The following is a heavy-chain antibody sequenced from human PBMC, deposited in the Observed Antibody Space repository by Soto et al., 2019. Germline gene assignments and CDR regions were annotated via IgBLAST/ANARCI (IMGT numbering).Heavy chain of an antibody. Sequence: PSETLSLTCTVSGGSISSSSYYWGWIRQPPGKGLEWIGSIYYSGSTYYNPSLKSRVTISVDTSKNQFSLKLSSVTAADTAVYYCARLRGITIFGVVIRDPYYYYYYMDVWGKGTTVTVSS. V-gene: IGHV4-39*01. J-gene: IGHJ6*03. CDR2: IYYSGST. D-gene: IGHD3-3*01. CDR1: GGSISSSSYY. CDR3: ARLRGITIFGVVIRDPYYYYYYMDV.